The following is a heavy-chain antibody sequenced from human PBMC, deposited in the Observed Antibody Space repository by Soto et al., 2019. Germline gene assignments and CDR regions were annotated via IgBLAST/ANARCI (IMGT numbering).Heavy chain of an antibody. CDR2: IHSSGGT. J-gene: IGHJ4*02. V-gene: IGHV4-39*02. Sequence: SVTMPLPSTVSLGYIHTPDYFWAWISKAPGKGLEFIGSIHSSGGTFYSPSLKSRVSISIDKSKNHFSLRLTSVTAGDTAVYFCASVVVGATRQSGSDHWGQGTLVTV. D-gene: IGHD2-15*01. CDR3: ASVVVGATRQSGSDH. CDR1: LGYIHTPDYF.